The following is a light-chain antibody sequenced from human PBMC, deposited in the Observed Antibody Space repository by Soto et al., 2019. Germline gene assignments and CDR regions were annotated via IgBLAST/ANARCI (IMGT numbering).Light chain of an antibody. CDR2: DVS. CDR3: CSYAGNYKV. CDR1: SSDVGGYDY. Sequence: QSALTQPRSVSGSPGQSVTISCTGTSSDVGGYDYVSWYQQYPGKAPKLMIYDVSERPSGVPDRFSGSKSGNTASLTISGLQAEDEADYFCCSYAGNYKVFGTGTKVTVL. V-gene: IGLV2-11*01. J-gene: IGLJ1*01.